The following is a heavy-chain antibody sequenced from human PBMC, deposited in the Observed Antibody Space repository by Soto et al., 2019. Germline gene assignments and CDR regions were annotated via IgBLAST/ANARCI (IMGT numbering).Heavy chain of an antibody. J-gene: IGHJ4*02. CDR2: IYYSGST. CDR1: GGSISSYY. CDR3: ARGYDSSVFDN. Sequence: SETLSLTCTVSGGSISSYYWSWIRQPPGKGLEWIGYIYYSGSTNYNPSLKGRVTISVDTSKNQFSLKLSSVTAADTAVYYCARGYDSSVFDNWGQGTLVTVSS. V-gene: IGHV4-59*01. D-gene: IGHD3-22*01.